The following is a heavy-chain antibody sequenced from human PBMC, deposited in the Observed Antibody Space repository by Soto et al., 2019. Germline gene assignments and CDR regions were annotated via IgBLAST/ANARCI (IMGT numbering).Heavy chain of an antibody. D-gene: IGHD5-12*01. CDR3: ASGYDDEY. V-gene: IGHV1-18*01. CDR2: ISTSNGNT. J-gene: IGHJ4*02. Sequence: QVQLVQSGTEVKKPGASVKVSCKASGYTFTTYGISWVRQAPGQGLEWMGWISTSNGNTNYAQKLQGRVTMTTDTSTNTADMELRSLISDDTAVYYCASGYDDEYWGQGTLVTVSP. CDR1: GYTFTTYG.